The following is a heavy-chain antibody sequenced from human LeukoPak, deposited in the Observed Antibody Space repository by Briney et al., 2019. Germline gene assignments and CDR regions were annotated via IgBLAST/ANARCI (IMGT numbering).Heavy chain of an antibody. CDR2: IYSGGTT. Sequence: PGGSLTLSCVASEFRVGTDSMTWVRQAPGKGLEWVSIIYSGGTTYYADSVKGRFIISRDNSQNTVYLYMSNLRVEDTALYYCARASRDTFGIWGQGTMVTVSS. CDR3: ARASRDTFGI. J-gene: IGHJ3*02. CDR1: EFRVGTDS. V-gene: IGHV3-66*01.